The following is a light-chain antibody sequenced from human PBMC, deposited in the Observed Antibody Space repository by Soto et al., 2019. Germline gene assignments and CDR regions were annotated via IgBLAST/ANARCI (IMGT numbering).Light chain of an antibody. J-gene: IGLJ1*01. CDR1: SSDVGGYNY. Sequence: QSALTQPASVSGSPGQSITISCTGTSSDVGGYNYVSWYQQLTGKAPKLMIYEVSNRPSGVSNRFSGSKSGNSASLTISGLQAEDEADYYCSSYTSSSTLGFGTGTKLTVL. CDR2: EVS. V-gene: IGLV2-14*01. CDR3: SSYTSSSTLG.